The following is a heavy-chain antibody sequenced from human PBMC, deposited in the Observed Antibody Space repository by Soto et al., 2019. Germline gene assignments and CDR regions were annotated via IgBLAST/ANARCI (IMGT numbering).Heavy chain of an antibody. Sequence: GGSLRLSCAASGFTFSSYGMHWVRQAPGKGLEWVAVIWYDGSNKYYADSVKGRFTISRDNSKNTLYLQMNSLRAEDTAVYYCARAPLRSSSTSVGAFDIWGQGTMVTVSS. V-gene: IGHV3-33*01. CDR1: GFTFSSYG. CDR3: ARAPLRSSSTSVGAFDI. CDR2: IWYDGSNK. D-gene: IGHD6-6*01. J-gene: IGHJ3*02.